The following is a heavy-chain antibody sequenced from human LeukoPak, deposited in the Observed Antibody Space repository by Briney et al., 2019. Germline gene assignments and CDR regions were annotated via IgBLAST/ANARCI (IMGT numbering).Heavy chain of an antibody. J-gene: IGHJ3*02. CDR1: GFTFNRYS. D-gene: IGHD2-2*01. CDR2: ISSSSSYI. V-gene: IGHV3-21*01. CDR3: ANFLIVVVPASTLVGAAAEDEAFDI. Sequence: GVSLSLSCAVCGFTFNRYSMIWARHARGKGRECVSYISSSSSYIYYAAAMKGRFNIYRDNAENALYLQMNSQRAEDTDVYYCANFLIVVVPASTLVGAAAEDEAFDIWGQGTMVTVSS.